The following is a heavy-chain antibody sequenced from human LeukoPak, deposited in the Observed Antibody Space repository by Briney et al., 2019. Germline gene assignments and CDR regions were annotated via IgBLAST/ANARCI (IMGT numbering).Heavy chain of an antibody. V-gene: IGHV4-30-4*08. D-gene: IGHD6-13*01. J-gene: IGHJ4*02. Sequence: SQTLSLTCTVSGGSISSGDYYWSWIRQPPGKGLEWIGYIYYSGSTYYNPSLKSRVTISVDTSKNQFSLKLTSVTAADTAVYYCARDQTAAGRVDYWGQGTLVTVSS. CDR1: GGSISSGDYY. CDR3: ARDQTAAGRVDY. CDR2: IYYSGST.